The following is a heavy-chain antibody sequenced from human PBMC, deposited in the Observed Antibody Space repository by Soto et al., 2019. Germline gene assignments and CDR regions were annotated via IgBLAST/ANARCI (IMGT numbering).Heavy chain of an antibody. CDR3: AREPPGYCSGGSCYPVIGKAFDI. CDR2: IYYSGST. D-gene: IGHD2-15*01. CDR1: GGSISSGDYY. Sequence: SETLSLTCTVSGGSISSGDYYWSWICQPPGKGLEWIGYIYYSGSTYYNPSLKSQVTISVDTSKNQFSLKLSSVTAADTAVYYCAREPPGYCSGGSCYPVIGKAFDIWGQGTMVTVSS. J-gene: IGHJ3*02. V-gene: IGHV4-30-4*01.